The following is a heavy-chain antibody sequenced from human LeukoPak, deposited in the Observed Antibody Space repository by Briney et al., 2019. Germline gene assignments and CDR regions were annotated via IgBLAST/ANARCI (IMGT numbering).Heavy chain of an antibody. J-gene: IGHJ3*02. CDR3: AKDLLANSGHAFDI. V-gene: IGHV3-23*01. Sequence: GGSLRLSCVGSGFTFSNYWMNWVRQAPGKGLEWVSAISGSGGSTYYADSVKGRFTISRDNSKNTLYLQMNSLRAEDTAVYYCAKDLLANSGHAFDIWGQGTMVTVSS. CDR2: ISGSGGST. CDR1: GFTFSNYW. D-gene: IGHD4/OR15-4a*01.